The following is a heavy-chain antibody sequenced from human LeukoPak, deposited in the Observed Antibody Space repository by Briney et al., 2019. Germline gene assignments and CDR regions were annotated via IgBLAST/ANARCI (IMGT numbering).Heavy chain of an antibody. J-gene: IGHJ5*02. CDR1: GYTFTSYD. V-gene: IGHV1-2*02. D-gene: IGHD3-10*01. CDR3: GREVFGSGSFNWFDP. CDR2: INPNNGGT. Sequence: GASVKVSCKASGYTFTSYDINWVRQAPGQGLEWIGWINPNNGGTKYAQKFQGRVTMTRDTSISTAYVELSRLRYDDTAVYYCGREVFGSGSFNWFDPWGQGTLVTVS.